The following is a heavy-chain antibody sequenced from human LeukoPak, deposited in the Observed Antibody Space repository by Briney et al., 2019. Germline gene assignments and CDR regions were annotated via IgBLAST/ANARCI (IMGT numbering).Heavy chain of an antibody. Sequence: GGSLRLSCAASGFTFSSYEMSWVRQAPGRGLEWVSAISGSGGSANYADSVKGRFTISRDYSKNTLYLQMNSLRDEDTAIYYCTKEQGAMIVEILELWGQGTLVTVSS. CDR2: ISGSGGSA. CDR1: GFTFSSYE. J-gene: IGHJ4*02. D-gene: IGHD3-22*01. CDR3: TKEQGAMIVEILEL. V-gene: IGHV3-23*01.